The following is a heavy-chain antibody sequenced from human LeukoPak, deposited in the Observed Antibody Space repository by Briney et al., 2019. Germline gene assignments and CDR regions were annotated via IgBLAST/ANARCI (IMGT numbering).Heavy chain of an antibody. CDR1: GGTFSSYA. CDR2: IIPIFGTA. J-gene: IGHJ3*02. D-gene: IGHD4-23*01. Sequence: ASVKVSCKASGGTFSSYAISWVRQAPGQGLEWMGGIIPIFGTANYAQKFQGRVTITTDESTSTAYMELSSLRSEDTAMYYCARDLPDFSLRISSGGFDIWGQGTMVTVSS. V-gene: IGHV1-69*05. CDR3: ARDLPDFSLRISSGGFDI.